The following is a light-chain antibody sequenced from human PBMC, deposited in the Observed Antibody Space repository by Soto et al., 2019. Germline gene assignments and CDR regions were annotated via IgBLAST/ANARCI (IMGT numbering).Light chain of an antibody. J-gene: IGLJ1*01. Sequence: QSVLTQPPSVSGAPGQRVSISCTGSTSNIGAPYDVHWYQHLPGTAPKLLIYGDNNRPSGVPDRFSGSKSGTSASLAITRLQAEDEADYYCQSYDISLHNYDLGTGTKAT. V-gene: IGLV1-40*01. CDR1: TSNIGAPYD. CDR3: QSYDISLHNYD. CDR2: GDN.